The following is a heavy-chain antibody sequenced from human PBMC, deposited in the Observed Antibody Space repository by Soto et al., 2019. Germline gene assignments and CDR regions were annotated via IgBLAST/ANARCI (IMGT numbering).Heavy chain of an antibody. CDR1: GFTFSNYW. D-gene: IGHD3-16*01. CDR3: ATGDYGSLRTGY. V-gene: IGHV3-74*01. J-gene: IGHJ4*02. Sequence: GGSLRLSCAASGFTFSNYWMHWVRQAPGKGLVWVSRIKSDGTYTDYADSVKGRFTISRDNAESTLYLQMNSLRAEDTAVYFCATGDYGSLRTGYWGQGTLVTVSS. CDR2: IKSDGTYT.